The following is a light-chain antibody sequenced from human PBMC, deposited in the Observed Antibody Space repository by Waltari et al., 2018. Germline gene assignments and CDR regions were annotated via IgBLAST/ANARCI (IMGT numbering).Light chain of an antibody. CDR1: QSISSY. J-gene: IGKJ2*01. Sequence: DIQMTQSPSSLSASVGDRVTVTCRASQSISSYLNWYQQKPGKAPKLLFYAASSLQSGVPSRFSGSGSGTDFTLTISSLQPEDCATYYCQQSYSTPRTFGQGTKLEIK. CDR3: QQSYSTPRT. V-gene: IGKV1-39*01. CDR2: AAS.